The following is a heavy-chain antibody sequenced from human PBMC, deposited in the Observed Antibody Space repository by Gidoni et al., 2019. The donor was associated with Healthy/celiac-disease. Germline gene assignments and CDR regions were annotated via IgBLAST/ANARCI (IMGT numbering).Heavy chain of an antibody. Sequence: EQLVESGGGWVQPGRYRSLSCASSRFTLDDYAMHWVRQGPGKGLEWGSGISWNSGSIGYADSVKGRFAISSDNAKNSLYLQMNSLGAEDKALYYCAKDIGHSSSRGCYDYWGQGTLVTVSS. CDR2: ISWNSGSI. D-gene: IGHD6-6*01. CDR1: RFTLDDYA. J-gene: IGHJ4*02. CDR3: AKDIGHSSSRGCYDY. V-gene: IGHV3-9*01.